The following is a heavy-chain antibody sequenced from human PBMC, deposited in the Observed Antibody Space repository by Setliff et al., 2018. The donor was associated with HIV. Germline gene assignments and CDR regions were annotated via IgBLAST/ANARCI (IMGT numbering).Heavy chain of an antibody. Sequence: SETLSLTCTVSGGSIWNYYWSWIRQPPGKGLEWIGTIYYSGSAYYNPSLKSRVTISVDTSKNQLSLKLSSVTAADTAVYYCARLKLSGVIDYWGQGTLVTVSS. CDR2: IYYSGSA. V-gene: IGHV4-39*01. CDR3: ARLKLSGVIDY. J-gene: IGHJ4*02. D-gene: IGHD2-8*01. CDR1: GGSIWNYY.